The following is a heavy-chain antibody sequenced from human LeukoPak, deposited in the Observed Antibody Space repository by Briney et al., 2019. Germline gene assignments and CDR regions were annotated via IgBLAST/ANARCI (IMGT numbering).Heavy chain of an antibody. CDR3: AREAGSAFDI. CDR1: GFAVSSNY. D-gene: IGHD6-19*01. Sequence: GGSLSLSCAASGFAVSSNYMSWVRQAPGKGLGWVSVIYSGGSTYSADSVKDRFTISRDNSKNTLYLQMNSRRAEDTPVYYCAREAGSAFDIWGQGTMVTVSS. CDR2: IYSGGST. J-gene: IGHJ3*02. V-gene: IGHV3-53*01.